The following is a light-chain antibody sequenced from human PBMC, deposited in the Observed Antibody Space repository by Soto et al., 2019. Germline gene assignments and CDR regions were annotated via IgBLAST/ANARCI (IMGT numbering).Light chain of an antibody. CDR1: SSDVGAYNF. CDR2: AVT. CDR3: CSYAGSYTFDV. J-gene: IGLJ1*01. Sequence: QSALTQPRSVSGSPGQSVSISCTGTSSDVGAYNFVSWYQQHPGKAPRLLIYAVTKRPEAVPARFSGSKSGNTASLTISGLQAEDEADYYCCSYAGSYTFDVFGTGTKLTVL. V-gene: IGLV2-11*01.